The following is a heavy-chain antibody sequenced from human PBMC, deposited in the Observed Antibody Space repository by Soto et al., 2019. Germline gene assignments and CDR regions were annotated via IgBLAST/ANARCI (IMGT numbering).Heavy chain of an antibody. Sequence: PGGSLRLSCAASGFTFSSYAMHWVRQAPGKGLEWVAVISYDGSNKYYADSVKGRFTIPRDNSKNTLYLQMNSLRAEDTAVYYCARDPSGSYYFDYWGQGTLVTVSS. CDR2: ISYDGSNK. J-gene: IGHJ4*02. V-gene: IGHV3-30-3*01. CDR1: GFTFSSYA. D-gene: IGHD3-10*01. CDR3: ARDPSGSYYFDY.